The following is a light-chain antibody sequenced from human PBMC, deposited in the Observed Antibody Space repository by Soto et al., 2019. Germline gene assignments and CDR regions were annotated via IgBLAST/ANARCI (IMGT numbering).Light chain of an antibody. Sequence: DIVMTQSPDSLAVSLGERATINCKSSQSLLYSSNNENYLLWYQQKPGQPPKLLIYWASNRVSGVPDRFSDSGSGTYFTLTIGNVQAEDVAVYYCQQYYSPPWTFGQGTKVEIK. CDR2: WAS. CDR1: QSLLYSSNNENY. CDR3: QQYYSPPWT. J-gene: IGKJ1*01. V-gene: IGKV4-1*01.